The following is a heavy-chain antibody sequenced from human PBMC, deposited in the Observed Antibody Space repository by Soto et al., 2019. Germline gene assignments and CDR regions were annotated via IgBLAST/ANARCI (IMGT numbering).Heavy chain of an antibody. Sequence: QVQLVQSGAEVKKPGASVKVSCKASGYSFTSHGISWVRQAPGQGLEWMGWISANSGDTNYAQKLQGRVTVTTDTPTSTAYLELRSLRSEDTAVYSCATMVLGSTIDYYHYINVWRKGNTVNVSS. J-gene: IGHJ6*03. V-gene: IGHV1-18*01. D-gene: IGHD3-10*01. CDR3: ATMVLGSTIDYYHYINV. CDR1: GYSFTSHG. CDR2: ISANSGDT.